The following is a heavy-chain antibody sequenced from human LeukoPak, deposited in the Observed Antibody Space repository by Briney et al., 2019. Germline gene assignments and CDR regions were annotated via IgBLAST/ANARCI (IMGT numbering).Heavy chain of an antibody. CDR3: AKTPVGACPFTAFYFDY. CDR2: ISGSGGST. Sequence: GGSLRLSCAASGFTFSSYAMSWVRQAPGKGLEWVSAISGSGGSTYYADSVKGRFTISRDNSKNTLYLQMNSLRAEDTAVYYCAKTPVGACPFTAFYFDYWGQGTLVTVSS. D-gene: IGHD1-26*01. CDR1: GFTFSSYA. V-gene: IGHV3-23*01. J-gene: IGHJ4*02.